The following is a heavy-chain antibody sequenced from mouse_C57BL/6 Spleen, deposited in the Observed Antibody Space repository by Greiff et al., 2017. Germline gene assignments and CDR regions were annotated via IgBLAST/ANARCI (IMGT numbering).Heavy chain of an antibody. J-gene: IGHJ2*01. Sequence: VQLQQPGTELVKPGASVKLSCKASGYTFTSYWMHWVKQRPGQGLEWIGNINPSNGGTNYNEKFKSKATLTVDKSSSTAYMQLSSLTSDDSAVYYCARERIYYGNYDYWGQGTTLTFSS. CDR1: GYTFTSYW. D-gene: IGHD2-1*01. CDR3: ARERIYYGNYDY. CDR2: INPSNGGT. V-gene: IGHV1-53*01.